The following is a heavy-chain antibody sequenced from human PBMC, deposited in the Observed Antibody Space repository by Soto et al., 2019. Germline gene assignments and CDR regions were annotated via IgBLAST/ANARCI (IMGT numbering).Heavy chain of an antibody. D-gene: IGHD3-9*01. CDR2: IYYSGST. Sequence: QVQLQESGPGLVKPSQTLSLTCTVSGGSISSGGYYWSWIRQHPGKGLEWIGYIYYSGSTYYNPSLKSRVTISVDTSKNQFSLKMSSVTAADTAVYYCAREMSRGVNYDILLGGNYYGMDVWGQGTTVTVSS. J-gene: IGHJ6*02. CDR1: GGSISSGGYY. CDR3: AREMSRGVNYDILLGGNYYGMDV. V-gene: IGHV4-31*03.